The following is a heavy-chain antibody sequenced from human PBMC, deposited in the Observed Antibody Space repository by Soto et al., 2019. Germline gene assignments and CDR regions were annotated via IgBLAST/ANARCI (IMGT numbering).Heavy chain of an antibody. Sequence: QLVQSGAEVKKPGASVKVSCKASGYTFTSYDINWVRQATGQGLEWMGWMNPNSGNTGYAQKVQGRVTMSRNTSISTAYMELSSLRSEDTAVYDCASGFLEWLYDAFDFWGQGTMDTVSS. CDR2: MNPNSGNT. V-gene: IGHV1-8*01. CDR1: GYTFTSYD. D-gene: IGHD3-3*01. J-gene: IGHJ3*01. CDR3: ASGFLEWLYDAFDF.